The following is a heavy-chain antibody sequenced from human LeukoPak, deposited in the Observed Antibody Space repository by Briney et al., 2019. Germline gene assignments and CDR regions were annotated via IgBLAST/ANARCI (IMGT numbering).Heavy chain of an antibody. Sequence: SETLSLTCTVSGGSISTYYWSWIRQPAGKGMERIGRIFTSGSTNYNPSLKSRVTMSVDTSKNQFSLKLSSVTAADTAVYYCARSRVAYYFDYWGQGTLVTVSS. J-gene: IGHJ4*02. CDR2: IFTSGST. CDR1: GGSISTYY. CDR3: ARSRVAYYFDY. V-gene: IGHV4-4*07.